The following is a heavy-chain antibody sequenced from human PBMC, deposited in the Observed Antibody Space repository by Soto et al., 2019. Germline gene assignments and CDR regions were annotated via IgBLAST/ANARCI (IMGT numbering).Heavy chain of an antibody. J-gene: IGHJ5*02. CDR2: IFSGGLT. CDR1: GFTVSSDY. D-gene: IGHD2-15*01. V-gene: IGHV3-53*01. Sequence: EVQLVESGGGLIQPGKSLRLSCAASGFTVSSDYMSWVRQAPGKGLEWVSVIFSGGLTYYADSVKGRFTISRDHSQNTRFLQMNSLRVDDTAVYYCARGGDYCRGGRCYPHEFDPWGQGTLVTVSS. CDR3: ARGGDYCRGGRCYPHEFDP.